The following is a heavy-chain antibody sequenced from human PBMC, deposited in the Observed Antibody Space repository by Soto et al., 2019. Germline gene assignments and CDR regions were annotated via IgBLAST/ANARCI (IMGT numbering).Heavy chain of an antibody. Sequence: EVQLVESGGGLVQPGGSLRLSCAASGFTFSSYSMNWVRQAPGKGLEWVSYISSSSSTIYYADSVKGRFTISRDNAKNSLYLQMNSLRAEDTAVYYCARDLRYFVLGYFDYWGQGTLVTVSS. V-gene: IGHV3-48*01. D-gene: IGHD3-9*01. CDR2: ISSSSSTI. CDR3: ARDLRYFVLGYFDY. J-gene: IGHJ4*02. CDR1: GFTFSSYS.